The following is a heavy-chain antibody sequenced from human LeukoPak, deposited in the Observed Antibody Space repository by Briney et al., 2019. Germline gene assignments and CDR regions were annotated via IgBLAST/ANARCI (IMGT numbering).Heavy chain of an antibody. CDR2: IYYSGST. J-gene: IGHJ4*02. CDR1: GGSINNYY. CDR3: ARDDYGDFADY. D-gene: IGHD4-17*01. Sequence: SETLSLTCTVSGGSINNYYWSWIRQPPGMGLEWIGYIYYSGSTSYNPSLKSRVTISVDTSKNQFSLKLSSVTAADTAVYYCARDDYGDFADYWGQGTLVTVSS. V-gene: IGHV4-59*01.